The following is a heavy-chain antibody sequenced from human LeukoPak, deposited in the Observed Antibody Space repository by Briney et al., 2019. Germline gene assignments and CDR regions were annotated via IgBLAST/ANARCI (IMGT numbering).Heavy chain of an antibody. CDR3: ARRGFYGDYVDY. J-gene: IGHJ4*02. CDR1: GGSISSYY. Sequence: SETLFLTCTASGGSISSYYWSWLRQPPGKGLEWIGYIYYSGTTYYNPSLKSRVTISIDTSKNQFSLKLSSVTAADTAVYYCARRGFYGDYVDYWGQGTQVTVSS. CDR2: IYYSGTT. V-gene: IGHV4-59*08. D-gene: IGHD4-17*01.